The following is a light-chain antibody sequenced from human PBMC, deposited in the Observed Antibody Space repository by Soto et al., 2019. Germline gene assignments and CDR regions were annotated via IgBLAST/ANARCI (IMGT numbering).Light chain of an antibody. CDR1: QGVSRW. Sequence: DIQMTQSPSSVSASVGDRVTISCRASQGVSRWLAWYQQKPGKGPKLLIYAASNLQSGAPSRFSGNGSGTDFTLTISSLQAEDFATYYCQQAYSFPYTFGQGTKLEIK. V-gene: IGKV1-12*01. CDR2: AAS. CDR3: QQAYSFPYT. J-gene: IGKJ2*01.